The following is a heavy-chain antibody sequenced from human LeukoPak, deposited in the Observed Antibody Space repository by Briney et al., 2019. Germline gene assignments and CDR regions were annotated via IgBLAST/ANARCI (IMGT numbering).Heavy chain of an antibody. J-gene: IGHJ6*02. CDR3: AREWVRGVMRRVSGMDV. Sequence: SETLSLTCTVSGGSISSGSYYWSWIRRPAGKGLEWIGRIYTSGSTNYNPSLKSRVTISVDTSKNQFSLKLSSVTAADTAVYYCAREWVRGVMRRVSGMDVWGQGTTVTVSS. V-gene: IGHV4-61*02. D-gene: IGHD3-10*01. CDR2: IYTSGST. CDR1: GGSISSGSYY.